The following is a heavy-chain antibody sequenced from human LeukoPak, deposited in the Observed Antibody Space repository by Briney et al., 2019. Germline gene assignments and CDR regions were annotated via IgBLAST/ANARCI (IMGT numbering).Heavy chain of an antibody. CDR2: IYYSGST. Sequence: SETLSLTCTVSGGSISSGDYYWSWIRQPPGKGLEWIGYIYYSGSTYYNPSLKSRVTISVDTSKNQFSLKLSSVTAADTAVYYCAGPPRPSPPRGKSGSSHPYYYYMDVWGKGTTVTVSS. V-gene: IGHV4-30-4*08. D-gene: IGHD2-2*01. CDR1: GGSISSGDYY. CDR3: AGPPRPSPPRGKSGSSHPYYYYMDV. J-gene: IGHJ6*03.